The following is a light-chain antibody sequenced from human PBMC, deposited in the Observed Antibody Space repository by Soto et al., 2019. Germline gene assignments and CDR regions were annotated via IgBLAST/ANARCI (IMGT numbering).Light chain of an antibody. CDR3: LVFYGDAWV. V-gene: IGLV7-43*01. CDR2: STN. Sequence: QAVVTQEPSLTVSPGGKVTLTCASSTGAVTSGYYPNWFQQKAGQPPRLLIYSTNNRHSWTPARFSGSLLGGKAALTLSGVQPEDEAEYYCLVFYGDAWVFGGGTKLTVL. CDR1: TGAVTSGYY. J-gene: IGLJ3*02.